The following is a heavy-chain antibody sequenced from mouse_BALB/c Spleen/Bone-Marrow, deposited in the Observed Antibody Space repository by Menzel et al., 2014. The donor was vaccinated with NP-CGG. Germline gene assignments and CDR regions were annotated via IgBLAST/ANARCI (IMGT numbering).Heavy chain of an antibody. CDR1: GYTFTSYY. D-gene: IGHD2-12*01. J-gene: IGHJ4*01. V-gene: IGHV1S81*02. Sequence: QVQLQQSGAELVKPGASVKLSCKVSGYTFTSYYMCWVKQRPGQGLEWIGEINPSNGGTNFNEKFKSKATLTVDKSSSTAYMSLSSLTSEDSAVYYCTRSRRAMDHWGQGTSVTVSS. CDR3: TRSRRAMDH. CDR2: INPSNGGT.